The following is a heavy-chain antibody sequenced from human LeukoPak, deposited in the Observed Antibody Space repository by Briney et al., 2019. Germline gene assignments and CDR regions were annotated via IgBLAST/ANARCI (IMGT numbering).Heavy chain of an antibody. D-gene: IGHD3-10*01. CDR1: GYTFTGYY. Sequence: ASVKVSCKASGYTFTGYYMHWVRQAPGQGLEWMGWINPNSGNTGYAQKFQGRVTMTRNTSISTAYMELSSLRSEDTAVYYCARVSMVRGVAPFFYWGQGTLVTVSS. V-gene: IGHV1-8*02. CDR3: ARVSMVRGVAPFFY. CDR2: INPNSGNT. J-gene: IGHJ4*02.